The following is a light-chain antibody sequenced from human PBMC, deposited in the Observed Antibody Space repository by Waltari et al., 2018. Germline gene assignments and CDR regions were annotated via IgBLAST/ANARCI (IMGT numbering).Light chain of an antibody. CDR3: SSYTGSSTLVV. CDR2: DVS. CDR1: SSDVGGYKY. V-gene: IGLV2-14*03. Sequence: QSALTQPASVSGSPGQSITISCTGTSSDVGGYKYQSWYQQHTGKATKLIIYDVSNRPSGVSNRFSGSKSGNTASLTISGLQAEDEADYYCSSYTGSSTLVVFGGGTKLTVL. J-gene: IGLJ2*01.